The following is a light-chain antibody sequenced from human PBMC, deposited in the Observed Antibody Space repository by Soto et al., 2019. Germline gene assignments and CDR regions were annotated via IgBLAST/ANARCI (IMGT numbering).Light chain of an antibody. Sequence: IVMTQSPATLSVSPGERATLSCRASQSVSSSLAWYQQKPGQTPRLLIYGASTRATDIPARFSGSVSGTEFTLTISGLQSEDFAVYYCQQYNNWPLTFGGGTKVEIK. J-gene: IGKJ4*01. CDR3: QQYNNWPLT. CDR2: GAS. V-gene: IGKV3-15*01. CDR1: QSVSSS.